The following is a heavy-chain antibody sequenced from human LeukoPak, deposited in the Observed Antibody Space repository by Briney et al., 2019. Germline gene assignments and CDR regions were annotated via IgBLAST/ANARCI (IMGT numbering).Heavy chain of an antibody. D-gene: IGHD3-22*01. Sequence: ASVKVSCTASGGTFSSYAISWVRQAPGQGLEWMGGIIPIFGTANYAQKFQGRVTITTDESTSTAYMELSSLRSEDTAVYYCARGYYYDSSGYYHRFDYWGQGTLVTVSS. J-gene: IGHJ4*02. V-gene: IGHV1-69*05. CDR3: ARGYYYDSSGYYHRFDY. CDR2: IIPIFGTA. CDR1: GGTFSSYA.